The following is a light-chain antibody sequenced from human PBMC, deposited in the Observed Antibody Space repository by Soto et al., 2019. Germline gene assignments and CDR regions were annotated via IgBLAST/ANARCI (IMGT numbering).Light chain of an antibody. CDR1: QSVSSN. Sequence: EIVMTQSPATLSVSPGERATLSCRASQSVSSNLAWYQQKPGQAPRLLIYGASTRATGIPARFSGSGSGTEFTLTISSLQSEDFAVYYCQQYHNWPPYTFGQG. CDR3: QQYHNWPPYT. CDR2: GAS. J-gene: IGKJ2*01. V-gene: IGKV3-15*01.